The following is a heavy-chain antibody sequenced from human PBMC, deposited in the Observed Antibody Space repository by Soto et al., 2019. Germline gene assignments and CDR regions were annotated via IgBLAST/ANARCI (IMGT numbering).Heavy chain of an antibody. J-gene: IGHJ4*02. V-gene: IGHV1-18*04. CDR2: INVYNGNT. D-gene: IGHD2-2*01. CDR3: ARVSSRTTLDS. Sequence: ASVKVSCKASGYTFTSNSIGWVRQAPGQGLEWMGWINVYNGNTKYAQQLQGRVTLTTDTSTSTAYMALKSLTSDDTAVYFCARVSSRTTLDSWGPGTLVTVSS. CDR1: GYTFTSNS.